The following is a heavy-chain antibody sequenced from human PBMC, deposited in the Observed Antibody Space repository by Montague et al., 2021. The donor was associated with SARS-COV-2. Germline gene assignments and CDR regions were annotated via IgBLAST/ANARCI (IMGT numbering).Heavy chain of an antibody. V-gene: IGHV4-39*07. Sequence: SETLSLTCTVSGGSISSSSYYWGWIRQPPGKGLEWIGSIYYSGSTYYNPSLKSRVTISVDTSKNQFSLKLSSVTAADTAVYYCARDLWVWLSVERSFDSWGQGTLGTVAS. D-gene: IGHD5-12*01. CDR1: GGSISSSSYY. CDR3: ARDLWVWLSVERSFDS. J-gene: IGHJ4*02. CDR2: IYYSGST.